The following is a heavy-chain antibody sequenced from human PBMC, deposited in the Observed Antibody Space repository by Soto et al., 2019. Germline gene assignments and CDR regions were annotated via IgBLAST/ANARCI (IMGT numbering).Heavy chain of an antibody. Sequence: QVQLQESGPGLVKPSETLSLTCTVSGGSISGYFWSWMRQPPGKELEWIGYIYYSGSTNYNPSLKRRITMSVDSSKTQFALKLSSVTAADKAVYYCARHRYGSGSLYNWFDPWGQGTLVTVSS. CDR2: IYYSGST. CDR3: ARHRYGSGSLYNWFDP. CDR1: GGSISGYF. D-gene: IGHD3-10*01. V-gene: IGHV4-59*01. J-gene: IGHJ5*02.